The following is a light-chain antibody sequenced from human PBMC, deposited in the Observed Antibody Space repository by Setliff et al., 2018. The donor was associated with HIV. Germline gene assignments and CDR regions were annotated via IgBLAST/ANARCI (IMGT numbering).Light chain of an antibody. CDR1: SSNIGAGYD. V-gene: IGLV1-40*01. CDR3: QSYDRSLSGCV. Sequence: VLTQPPSVSGAPGQRVTISCTGSSSNIGAGYDVHWYQQLPGTAPKLLIYGNSNRPSGVPDRFSGSKSGTSASLAITGLQAEDEADYYCQSYDRSLSGCVFGTGTKVTV. CDR2: GNS. J-gene: IGLJ1*01.